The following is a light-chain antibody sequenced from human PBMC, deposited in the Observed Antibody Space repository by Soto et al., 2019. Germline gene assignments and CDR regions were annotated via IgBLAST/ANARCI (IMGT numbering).Light chain of an antibody. CDR1: SSNIGNNY. J-gene: IGLJ3*02. CDR3: GTWDSSLSAFNWV. CDR2: DNN. V-gene: IGLV1-51*01. Sequence: QSVLTQPPSVSAAPGQKVTISCSGSSSNIGNNYVSWYQQLPGTAPKLLIYDNNKRPSGIPDRFSGSKSGTSATLGITGLQTGDEADYYCGTWDSSLSAFNWVFGGGTKLTVL.